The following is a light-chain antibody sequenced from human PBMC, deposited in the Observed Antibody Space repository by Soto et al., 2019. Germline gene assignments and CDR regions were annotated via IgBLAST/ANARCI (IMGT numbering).Light chain of an antibody. Sequence: EIVLTQSPATLSLSPGERATLSCRASQSVGTYLDWYQQKHGQPPRLLMYDASNRDVVIPARFSGSGSGTGFALTISILEPEDFSVYYCHQRYNWPFTFGPGTKVDIK. CDR1: QSVGTY. V-gene: IGKV3-11*01. J-gene: IGKJ3*01. CDR3: HQRYNWPFT. CDR2: DAS.